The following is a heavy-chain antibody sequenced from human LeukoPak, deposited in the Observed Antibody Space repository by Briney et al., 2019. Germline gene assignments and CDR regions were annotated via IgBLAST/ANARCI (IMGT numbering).Heavy chain of an antibody. CDR2: ISSSGSTT. V-gene: IGHV3-11*04. Sequence: PGGSLRLSCAASGFTFSDYYMSWIRQAPGKGLEWVSYISSSGSTTSYADSVKGRFTISRDNAKNSLYLQMNSLRAEDTAVYYCARTPVGIAAGGGSNWFDPWGQGTLVTVSS. CDR1: GFTFSDYY. CDR3: ARTPVGIAAGGGSNWFDP. J-gene: IGHJ5*02. D-gene: IGHD6-25*01.